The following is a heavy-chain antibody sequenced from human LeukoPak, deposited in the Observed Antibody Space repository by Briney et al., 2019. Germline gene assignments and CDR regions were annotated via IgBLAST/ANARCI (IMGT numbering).Heavy chain of an antibody. CDR2: IYYSGST. CDR1: GGSISSSSYY. D-gene: IGHD3-22*01. J-gene: IGHJ4*02. Sequence: SETLSLTCTVSGGSISSSSYYWGWIRQPPGKGLEWIGSIYYSGSTYYNPSLKSRVTISVDTSKNQFSLKLSSVTAADTAVYYCARYYYDSSGYYRGAEYYFDYWGQGTLVTVSS. V-gene: IGHV4-39*07. CDR3: ARYYYDSSGYYRGAEYYFDY.